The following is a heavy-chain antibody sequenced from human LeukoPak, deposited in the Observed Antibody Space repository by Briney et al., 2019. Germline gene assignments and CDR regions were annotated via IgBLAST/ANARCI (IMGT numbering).Heavy chain of an antibody. CDR1: GGTFSSYA. Sequence: GASVKVSCKASGGTFSSYAISWVRQAPGQGLQWMGRIIPILGIANYAQRFQGRVTITADKSTSTAYMELSSLRSEDTAVYYCARGSSGSHVDYWGQGTLVTVSS. J-gene: IGHJ4*02. CDR3: ARGSSGSHVDY. CDR2: IIPILGIA. D-gene: IGHD6-25*01. V-gene: IGHV1-69*04.